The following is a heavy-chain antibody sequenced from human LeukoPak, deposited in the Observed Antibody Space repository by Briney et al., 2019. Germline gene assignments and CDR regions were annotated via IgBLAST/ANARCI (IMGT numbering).Heavy chain of an antibody. CDR1: GGSISSGGYY. CDR3: AGSFGGSIDY. CDR2: IYYSGST. Sequence: MSSETLSLTCTVSGGSISSGGYYWSWIRQHPGKGLEWIGYIYYSGSTYYNPSLKSRVTISVDTSKNQFSLKLSSVTAADTAVYYCAGSFGGSIDYWGQGTLVTVSS. J-gene: IGHJ4*02. V-gene: IGHV4-31*03. D-gene: IGHD2-15*01.